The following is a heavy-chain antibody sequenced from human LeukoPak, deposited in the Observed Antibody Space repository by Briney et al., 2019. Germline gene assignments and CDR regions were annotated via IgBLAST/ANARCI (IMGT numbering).Heavy chain of an antibody. CDR3: AREPGDYSNWFDP. CDR2: ISSTGSYI. CDR1: GFTFSSYS. J-gene: IGHJ5*02. Sequence: GGSLRLSCAASGFTFSSYSMNWVRQAPGKGLEWVSSISSTGSYIYYTDSVKGRFTISRDNAKNSLYLQMNSLRAEDTAVYYCAREPGDYSNWFDPWGQGTLVTVSS. D-gene: IGHD4-11*01. V-gene: IGHV3-21*01.